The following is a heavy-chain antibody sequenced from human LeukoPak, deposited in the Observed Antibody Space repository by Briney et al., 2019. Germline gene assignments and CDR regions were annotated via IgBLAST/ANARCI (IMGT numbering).Heavy chain of an antibody. J-gene: IGHJ5*02. V-gene: IGHV4-61*02. CDR2: IYTSGST. D-gene: IGHD2-15*01. Sequence: PSQTLSLTCTLSGGSISSGSYYWSWIRQPAGKGLEWIWRIYTSGSTNYNPSLKSRVTLSVDTSKNQFSLKLSSVPAADTAVYYCARDLRYCSGGSCYSRWFDPWGQGTLVTVSS. CDR1: GGSISSGSYY. CDR3: ARDLRYCSGGSCYSRWFDP.